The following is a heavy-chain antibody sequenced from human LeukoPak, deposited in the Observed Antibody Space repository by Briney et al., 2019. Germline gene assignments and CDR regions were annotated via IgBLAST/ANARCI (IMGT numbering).Heavy chain of an antibody. Sequence: GGSLRLSCAASGFTFSSYSMNWVRQAPGKGLEWVSSISSSSSYIYYADSVKGRFTISRGNAKNSLYLQMNSLRAEDTAVYYCARAKLGGGVTNNDYRGQGTLVTVSS. CDR2: ISSSSSYI. CDR1: GFTFSSYS. V-gene: IGHV3-21*01. CDR3: ARAKLGGGVTNNDY. J-gene: IGHJ4*02. D-gene: IGHD3-16*01.